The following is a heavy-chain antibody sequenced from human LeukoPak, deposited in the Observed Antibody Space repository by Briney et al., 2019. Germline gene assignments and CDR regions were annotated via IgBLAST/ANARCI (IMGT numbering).Heavy chain of an antibody. D-gene: IGHD1-26*01. Sequence: ASVKVSRKASGYTFTSYDINWVRQATGQGLEWMGWMNPNSGNTGYAQKFQGRVTMTRSASINTAYMELSSLTSDDTAVYYCARSSVGARRRIDYWGQGTLVTVSS. J-gene: IGHJ4*02. CDR1: GYTFTSYD. V-gene: IGHV1-8*01. CDR3: ARSSVGARRRIDY. CDR2: MNPNSGNT.